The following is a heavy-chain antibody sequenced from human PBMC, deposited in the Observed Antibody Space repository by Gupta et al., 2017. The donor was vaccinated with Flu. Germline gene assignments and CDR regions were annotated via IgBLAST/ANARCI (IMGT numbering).Heavy chain of an antibody. D-gene: IGHD5-12*01. CDR1: GLTFRTFG. Sequence: CAASGLTFRTFGRNWVRQAPGKGLEWLSFVNSRGDARYYADAVGGRFTISRDNAKNSLYLRLSSLRAEDTAVYYCGRDGYKRIDDWGQGTLVTVSS. CDR3: GRDGYKRIDD. V-gene: IGHV3-48*01. CDR2: VNSRGDAR. J-gene: IGHJ4*02.